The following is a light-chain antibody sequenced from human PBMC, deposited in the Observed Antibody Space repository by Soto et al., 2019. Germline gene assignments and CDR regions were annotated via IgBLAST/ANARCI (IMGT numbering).Light chain of an antibody. CDR2: DVS. J-gene: IGLJ2*01. Sequence: QSALTQPASVSGSPGQSITISCTETSSDVGDYNYVSWYQQHPGIAPKLMLYDVSNRPSGVSNRFSGSKSGNTASLTISGLQAEDEAEYYCSSFTTSSSVVFGGGTQLTVL. CDR3: SSFTTSSSVV. V-gene: IGLV2-14*01. CDR1: SSDVGDYNY.